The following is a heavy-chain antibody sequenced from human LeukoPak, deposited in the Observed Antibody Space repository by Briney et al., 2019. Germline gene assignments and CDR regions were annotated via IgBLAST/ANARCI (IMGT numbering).Heavy chain of an antibody. CDR3: ARWVRGVTYYYYYGMDV. Sequence: SETLSLTCAVYGGSFSGYYWSWIRQPPGKGLEWIGEINHSGSTNYNPSLKSRVTISVDTSKNQFPLKLSSVTAADTAVYCCARWVRGVTYYYYYGMDVWGQGTTVTVSS. V-gene: IGHV4-34*01. CDR2: INHSGST. CDR1: GGSFSGYY. J-gene: IGHJ6*02. D-gene: IGHD3-10*01.